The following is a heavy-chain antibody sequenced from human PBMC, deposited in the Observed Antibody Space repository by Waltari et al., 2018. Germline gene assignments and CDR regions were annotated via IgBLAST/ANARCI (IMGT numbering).Heavy chain of an antibody. D-gene: IGHD6-13*01. CDR1: GASISGYF. J-gene: IGHJ5*02. V-gene: IGHV4-4*07. CDR2: IYSSGST. CDR3: AGDSRSSWPQGGFDP. Sequence: QVQLQESGPGLVKPAETLSLSCTVSGASISGYFWNWIRQPAGKGLEWIGRIYSSGSTNYSPTLESRVTMSLDTSKNQFSLSLRSVTAADTAVYYCAGDSRSSWPQGGFDPWGQGTLVTVSS.